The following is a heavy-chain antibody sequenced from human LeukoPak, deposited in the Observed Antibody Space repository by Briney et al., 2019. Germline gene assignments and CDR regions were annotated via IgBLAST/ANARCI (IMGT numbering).Heavy chain of an antibody. CDR3: ARDRGDGYNWYYYYGTDV. Sequence: GGSLRLSCAASGFTFSSYAMHWVRQAPGKGLEWVAVISYDGSNKYYADSVKGRFTISRDNSKNTLYLQMNSLRAEDTAVYYCARDRGDGYNWYYYYGTDVWGQGTTVTVSS. J-gene: IGHJ6*02. CDR1: GFTFSSYA. D-gene: IGHD5-24*01. V-gene: IGHV3-30-3*01. CDR2: ISYDGSNK.